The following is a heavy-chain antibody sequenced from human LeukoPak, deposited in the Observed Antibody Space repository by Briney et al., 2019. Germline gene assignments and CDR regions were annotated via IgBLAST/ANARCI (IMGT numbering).Heavy chain of an antibody. Sequence: SQTLSLTCTVSGGSISSGDYYWSWIRQPPEQGLEWIMYIYYSGSTYYNPSLKSRVTISVDTSKNQFSLKLSSVTAADTAEYYCARGLGYSSGWYYDYWGQGTLVIVSS. J-gene: IGHJ4*02. D-gene: IGHD6-19*01. V-gene: IGHV4-30-4*01. CDR2: IYYSGST. CDR3: ARGLGYSSGWYYDY. CDR1: GGSISSGDYY.